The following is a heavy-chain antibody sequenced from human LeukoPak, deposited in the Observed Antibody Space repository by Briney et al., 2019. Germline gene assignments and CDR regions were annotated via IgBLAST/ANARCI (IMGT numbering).Heavy chain of an antibody. J-gene: IGHJ5*02. Sequence: SETLSLTCTVSGGSISSNIYYWGWIRQPPGKGLEWIGSIHYSGNTYYNPSLKSRVTISVDTSKNQFSLKLSSLTAADTAVYYCARDRTSINWFDPWGQGTLVTVSS. CDR1: GGSISSNIYY. CDR2: IHYSGNT. D-gene: IGHD2-2*01. CDR3: ARDRTSINWFDP. V-gene: IGHV4-39*07.